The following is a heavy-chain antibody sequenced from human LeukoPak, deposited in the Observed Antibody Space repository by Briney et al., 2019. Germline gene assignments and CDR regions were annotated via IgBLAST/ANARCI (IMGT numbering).Heavy chain of an antibody. CDR2: INHSGST. V-gene: IGHV4-39*01. CDR3: ARQGNYYYMDV. CDR1: GGSISSGSYY. J-gene: IGHJ6*03. Sequence: PSETLSLTCTVSGGSISSGSYYWSWIRQPPGKGLEWIGEINHSGSTNYNPSLKSRVTISVDTSKNQFSLKLSSVTAADTAVYYCARQGNYYYMDVWGKGTTVTISS.